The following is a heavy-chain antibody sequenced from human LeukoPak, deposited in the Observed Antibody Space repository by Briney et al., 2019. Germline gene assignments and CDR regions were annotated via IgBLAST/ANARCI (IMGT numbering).Heavy chain of an antibody. CDR3: ARDSTVYGDYIF. Sequence: SETLSLTCTVSGGSISSYYWSCIRQHPGKGLEWIGYIYYSGSTNYNPSLKSRVTISVDTSKNQFSLKLSSVTAADTAVYYCARDSTVYGDYIFWGQGTLVTVSS. CDR1: GGSISSYY. CDR2: IYYSGST. V-gene: IGHV4-59*01. D-gene: IGHD4-17*01. J-gene: IGHJ4*02.